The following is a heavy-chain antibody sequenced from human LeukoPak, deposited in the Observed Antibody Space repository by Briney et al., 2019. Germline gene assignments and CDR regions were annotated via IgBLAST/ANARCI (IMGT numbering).Heavy chain of an antibody. D-gene: IGHD1-26*01. Sequence: GGSLRLSCAASGFTFNGYWMSWVRQAPGKGLEGVANIKEDGSAQYYVGSVKGRFTISRDNSKNTLYLQMNSLRAEDTAVYYCARELWYSGSYYGAFDIWGQGTMVTVSS. V-gene: IGHV3-7*03. J-gene: IGHJ3*02. CDR1: GFTFNGYW. CDR3: ARELWYSGSYYGAFDI. CDR2: IKEDGSAQ.